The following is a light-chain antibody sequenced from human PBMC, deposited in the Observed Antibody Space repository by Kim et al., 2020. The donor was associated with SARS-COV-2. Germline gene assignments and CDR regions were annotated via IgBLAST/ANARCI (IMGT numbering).Light chain of an antibody. Sequence: SVQLTCTVSSSHSNNAIARQQHQAAKGPPCLMQFNNDGSPNGGHGIPDRFSAASSGAQRYLTISCLQPEDEADSSCHTWGTGIWVFGGGTQLTVL. J-gene: IGLJ3*02. CDR1: SSHSNNA. CDR2: FNNDGSP. CDR3: HTWGTGIWV. V-gene: IGLV4-69*01.